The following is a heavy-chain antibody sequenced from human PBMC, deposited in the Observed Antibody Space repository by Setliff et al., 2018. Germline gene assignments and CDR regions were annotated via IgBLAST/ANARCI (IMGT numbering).Heavy chain of an antibody. D-gene: IGHD6-19*01. CDR3: ARDKGSGWYWVDY. Sequence: ASVKVSCKTSGYTFTNYGITWVRQAPGQGLEWMGWINNYSFKTNYPQKFLGRVTVTTDTSTGTAYMELGSLTSDDTAVYYCARDKGSGWYWVDYWGQGTLVTVSS. CDR1: GYTFTNYG. V-gene: IGHV1-18*01. J-gene: IGHJ4*02. CDR2: INNYSFKT.